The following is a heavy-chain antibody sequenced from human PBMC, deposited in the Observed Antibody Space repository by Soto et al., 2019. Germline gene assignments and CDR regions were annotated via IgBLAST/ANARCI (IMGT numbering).Heavy chain of an antibody. D-gene: IGHD1-1*01. V-gene: IGHV1-69*06. CDR1: GGAFTAFG. CDR2: IIPLHNTS. Sequence: YSVQVSCKVSGGAFTAFGLNWLRHVPGQGLEWLGGIIPLHNTSNYSLKFLGRGSVTADITSSTVYMHLSGLTSDDTATYYCARVVHWNPRYFRGMDVWAKGTMVTVGS. CDR3: ARVVHWNPRYFRGMDV. J-gene: IGHJ6*04.